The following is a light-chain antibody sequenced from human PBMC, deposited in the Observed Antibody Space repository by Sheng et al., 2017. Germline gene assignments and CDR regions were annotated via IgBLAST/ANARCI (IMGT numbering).Light chain of an antibody. CDR2: NTN. J-gene: IGLJ2*01. CDR1: TGAVTSSHY. V-gene: IGLV7-43*01. CDR3: LLWYGGVRL. Sequence: QTVVTQEPSLTVSPGGTVTLTCASSTGAVTSSHYPNWFQQKPGQPPTALIYNTNNRHSWTPARFSDSLLGGKAALMLSDVQPEDEADYYCLLWYGGVRLFGAGTTLTVL.